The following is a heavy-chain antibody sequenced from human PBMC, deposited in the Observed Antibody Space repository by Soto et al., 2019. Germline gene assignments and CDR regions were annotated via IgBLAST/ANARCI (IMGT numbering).Heavy chain of an antibody. CDR2: IYYSGST. Sequence: PSETLPLTCTVPGGSISSGDYYWSWIRQPPGKGLEWIGYIYYSGSTYYNPSPKSRVTISVDTSKNQFCLKLSSVTAADTGVYYCAFRKVVISYDAYDFWGQGTMVTVSS. V-gene: IGHV4-30-4*01. CDR3: AFRKVVISYDAYDF. CDR1: GGSISSGDYY. J-gene: IGHJ3*01. D-gene: IGHD3-22*01.